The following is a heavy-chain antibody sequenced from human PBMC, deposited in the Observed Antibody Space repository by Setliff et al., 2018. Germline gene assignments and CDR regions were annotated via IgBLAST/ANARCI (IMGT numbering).Heavy chain of an antibody. CDR1: GGTFSSYA. Sequence: SVKVSCKASGGTFSSYAISWVRQAPGQGLEWMGGIIPIFGTANYAQKFQGRVTITTDESTSTAYMELNSLRAEDTAVYYCAKAGNVDTAMEADYWGQGTLVTSPQ. CDR2: IIPIFGTA. V-gene: IGHV1-69*05. D-gene: IGHD5-18*01. CDR3: AKAGNVDTAMEADY. J-gene: IGHJ4*02.